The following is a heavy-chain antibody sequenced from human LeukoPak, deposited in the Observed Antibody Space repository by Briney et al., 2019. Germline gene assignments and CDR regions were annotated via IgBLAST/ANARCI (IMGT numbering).Heavy chain of an antibody. CDR1: GDSISSSNWF. J-gene: IGHJ4*02. Sequence: SETLSLTCTVSGDSISSSNWFWGWIRLPPGKGPEWIGSIYNSGNSYYNPSLESRVSMSVDTSKNQFSLNLSSVNAADTAVYYCARDPLDYSNNGHYFDYWGQGTLVTVSS. D-gene: IGHD4-11*01. CDR3: ARDPLDYSNNGHYFDY. V-gene: IGHV4-39*07. CDR2: IYNSGNS.